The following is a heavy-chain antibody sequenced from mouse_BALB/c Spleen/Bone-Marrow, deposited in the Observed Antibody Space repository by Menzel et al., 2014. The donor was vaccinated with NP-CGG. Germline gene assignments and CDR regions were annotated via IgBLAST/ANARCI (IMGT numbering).Heavy chain of an antibody. D-gene: IGHD2-14*01. CDR2: IHPNSGNT. CDR3: ARHHRYAYYFDY. Sequence: VQLQQSGSVLVRPGASVKLSCKASGYTFXSSWMHWAKQRPGRGLEWIGEIHPNSGNTNYNEKFKGKATLTVGTSSSTAYVDLSSLTAEDSAVYYCARHHRYAYYFDYWGQGTTLTVSS. J-gene: IGHJ2*01. CDR1: GYTFXSSW. V-gene: IGHV1S130*01.